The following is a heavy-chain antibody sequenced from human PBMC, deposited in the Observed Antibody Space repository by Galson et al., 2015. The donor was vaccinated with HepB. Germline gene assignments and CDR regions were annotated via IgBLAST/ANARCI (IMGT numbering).Heavy chain of an antibody. D-gene: IGHD3-3*01. V-gene: IGHV6-1*01. Sequence: CAISGDSVSSNSAAWNWIRQSPSRGLEWLGRTYYRSKWYNDYAVSVKSRITINPDTSKNQFSLQLNSVTPEDTAAYYCARAYYDFWSGYYTGGDYWGQGTLVTVSS. CDR1: GDSVSSNSAA. J-gene: IGHJ4*02. CDR3: ARAYYDFWSGYYTGGDY. CDR2: TYYRSKWYN.